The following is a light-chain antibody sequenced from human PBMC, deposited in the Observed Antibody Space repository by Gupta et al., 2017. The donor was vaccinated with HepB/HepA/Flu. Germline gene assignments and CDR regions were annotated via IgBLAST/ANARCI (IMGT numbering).Light chain of an antibody. Sequence: EIVMTQSPATLSVSPGERATVSCRASQSVSINLAWYQQKPGQAPRLLIYGASTRAIGIPARFSGSGSGTEFTLTISSLQSEDFVVYYCQQYNAWPFTFGPGTKVDFK. CDR1: QSVSIN. CDR3: QQYNAWPFT. J-gene: IGKJ3*01. CDR2: GAS. V-gene: IGKV3-15*01.